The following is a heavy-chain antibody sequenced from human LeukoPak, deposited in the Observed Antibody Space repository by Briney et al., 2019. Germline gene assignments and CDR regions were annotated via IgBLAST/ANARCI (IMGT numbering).Heavy chain of an antibody. J-gene: IGHJ6*03. CDR3: ASRLKNYYYYYMDV. D-gene: IGHD2-8*01. CDR2: INHSGST. Sequence: NPSETLSLTCAVYGGSFSGYYWSWIRQPPGKGLEWIGEINHSGSTDYNPSLKSRVHISVDTSKNQFSLKLSSVTAADTAVYYCASRLKNYYYYYMDVWGKGTTVTVSS. CDR1: GGSFSGYY. V-gene: IGHV4-34*01.